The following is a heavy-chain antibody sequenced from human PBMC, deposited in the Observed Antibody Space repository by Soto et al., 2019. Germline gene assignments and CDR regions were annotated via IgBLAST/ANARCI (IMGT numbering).Heavy chain of an antibody. CDR1: GFTVTSND. CDR3: AKDRRYPRDYFHY. V-gene: IGHV3-23*01. J-gene: IGHJ4*02. Sequence: GGTLRLSCGVSGFTVTSNDVSWVRQAPAKGLEWISAISPNGQGIWYADSVKGRFTISRDISRNTVFLQMDSLRAEDTAVYYCAKDRRYPRDYFHYWGQGTLVTVSS. CDR2: ISPNGQGI. D-gene: IGHD1-20*01.